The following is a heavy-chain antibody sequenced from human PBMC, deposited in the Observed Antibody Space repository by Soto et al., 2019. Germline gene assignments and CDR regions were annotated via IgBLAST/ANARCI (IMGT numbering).Heavy chain of an antibody. CDR2: ISAYNGNT. V-gene: IGHV1-18*01. CDR1: GYTFTSYG. J-gene: IGHJ5*02. CDR3: ARGGTSRAMVTLKGVWFDP. Sequence: QVQLVQSGAEVKKPGASVKVSCKASGYTFTSYGISWVRQAPGQGLEWMGWISAYNGNTNYAEKLQGRVTMTTDTSTSTAYMQLRSLRSDDTSVYYCARGGTSRAMVTLKGVWFDPWGQVTPVTVSS. D-gene: IGHD5-18*01.